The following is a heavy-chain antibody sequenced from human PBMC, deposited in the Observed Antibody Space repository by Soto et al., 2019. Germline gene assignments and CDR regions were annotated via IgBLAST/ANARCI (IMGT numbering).Heavy chain of an antibody. CDR2: ISYDGSNK. D-gene: IGHD3-22*01. Sequence: PGGSLRLSCAASGFTFSSYGMHWVRQAPGKGLEWVAVISYDGSNKYYADSVKGRFTISRDNSKNTLYLQMNSLRAEDTAVYYCASHSSGYKYWGQGTLVTVSS. CDR1: GFTFSSYG. J-gene: IGHJ4*02. V-gene: IGHV3-30*03. CDR3: ASHSSGYKY.